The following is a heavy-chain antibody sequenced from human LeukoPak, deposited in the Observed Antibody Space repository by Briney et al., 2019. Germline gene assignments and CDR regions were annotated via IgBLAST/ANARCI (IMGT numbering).Heavy chain of an antibody. CDR2: TYYSGST. D-gene: IGHD1-14*01. Sequence: SETLSLTCTVSGGSISSYYWSWIRQPPGKGLEWIGYTYYSGSTNYNPSLKSRVTISVDTSKNQFSLKLSSVTAADTAVYYCARENRLGMDVWGQGTTVTVSS. CDR3: ARENRLGMDV. V-gene: IGHV4-59*01. J-gene: IGHJ6*02. CDR1: GGSISSYY.